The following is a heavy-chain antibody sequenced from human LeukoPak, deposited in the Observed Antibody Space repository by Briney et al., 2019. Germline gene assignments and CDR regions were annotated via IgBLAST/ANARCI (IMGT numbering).Heavy chain of an antibody. J-gene: IGHJ6*03. V-gene: IGHV3-48*03. CDR2: ISVSGSTI. D-gene: IGHD5-18*01. CDR1: GFTFSSYE. Sequence: GGSLRLSCAASGFTFSSYEMNWVRQAPGKGLEWVSHISVSGSTIYYADSVKGRFTISRDNAKNSLYLQMNSLRAEDTAVYYCARSDSYGYAGYYYYMDVWGKGTTVTISS. CDR3: ARSDSYGYAGYYYYMDV.